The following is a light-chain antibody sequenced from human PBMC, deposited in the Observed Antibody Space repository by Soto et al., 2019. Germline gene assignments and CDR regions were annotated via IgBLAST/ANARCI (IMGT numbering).Light chain of an antibody. V-gene: IGKV2-28*01. CDR3: MQALQAPYT. CDR2: LGS. Sequence: DIVMTQSPLSLPVTPGEPASISCSSSQSLLHSNGYTYLDWYLQKPGQSPQVLIHLGSNRASGVPDRFSGRGSGTDFTLRISRVEAEDVGVYYCMQALQAPYTFGQGTKLEIK. CDR1: QSLLHSNGYTY. J-gene: IGKJ2*01.